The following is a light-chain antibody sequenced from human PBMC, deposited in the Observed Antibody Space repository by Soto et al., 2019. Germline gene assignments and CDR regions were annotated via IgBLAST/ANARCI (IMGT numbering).Light chain of an antibody. Sequence: DIQMTQSPSTLSSSVGDRFTITFRASQSISSWLAWYQQKPGTAPKLLIYKASTLKSGVPSRFSGSGSGTEFTLTISSLQPDDFATYYCQHYNSYSETFGQGTKVDIK. V-gene: IGKV1-5*03. CDR1: QSISSW. CDR2: KAS. CDR3: QHYNSYSET. J-gene: IGKJ1*01.